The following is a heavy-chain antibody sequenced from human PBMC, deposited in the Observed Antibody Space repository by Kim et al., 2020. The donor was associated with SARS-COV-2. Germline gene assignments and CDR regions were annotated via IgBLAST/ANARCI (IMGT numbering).Heavy chain of an antibody. CDR3: AKAQGYGPPYYYYGMDV. CDR1: GFTFSSYG. J-gene: IGHJ6*02. Sequence: GGSLRLSCAASGFTFSSYGMHWVRQAPGKGLEWVAVISYDGSNKYYADSVKGRFTISRDNSKNTLYLQMNSLRAEDTAVYYCAKAQGYGPPYYYYGMDVWGQGTTVTVSS. D-gene: IGHD5-18*01. CDR2: ISYDGSNK. V-gene: IGHV3-30*18.